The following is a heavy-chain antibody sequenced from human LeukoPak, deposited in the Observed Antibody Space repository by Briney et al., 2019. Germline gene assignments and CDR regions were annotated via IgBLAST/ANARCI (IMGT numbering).Heavy chain of an antibody. CDR3: AKDLGGSWSTFDY. CDR2: IRYDGSNK. V-gene: IGHV3-30*02. CDR1: GFTFTSYG. D-gene: IGHD3-16*01. Sequence: GGSLRLSCAASGFTFTSYGMHWVRQAPGKGLEWVAFIRYDGSNKYYADSVKGRFTISRDNSKNTLYLQMNSLRAVDTAVYYCAKDLGGSWSTFDYWGQGTLVTVSS. J-gene: IGHJ4*02.